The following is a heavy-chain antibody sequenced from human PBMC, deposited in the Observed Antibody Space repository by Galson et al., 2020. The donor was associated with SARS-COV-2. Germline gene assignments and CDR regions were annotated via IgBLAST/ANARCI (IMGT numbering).Heavy chain of an antibody. CDR3: AKDRWRTYYFDA. J-gene: IGHJ4*02. V-gene: IGHV3-30*18. D-gene: IGHD2-15*01. Sequence: GGSLRLSCAGSGFTSGLAFRNYNMHWLRQAPGKGLEWVAVISYDASKTDYRDSVRGRFTVSRDNSQDTLYLQMDSLRPEDTAVYYCAKDRWRTYYFDAWCQGTLVTVSS. CDR2: ISYDASKT. CDR1: GFTSGLAFRNYN.